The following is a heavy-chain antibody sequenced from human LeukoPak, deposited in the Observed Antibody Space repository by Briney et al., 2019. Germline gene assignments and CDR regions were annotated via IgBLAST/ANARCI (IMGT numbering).Heavy chain of an antibody. J-gene: IGHJ4*02. CDR3: ARGRGGYPPTGFDY. D-gene: IGHD5-12*01. CDR2: IYSGGST. CDR1: GFTVSSHY. Sequence: GGSLRLSCAASGFTVSSHYMSWVRQAPGKGLEWVSVIYSGGSTYYADSVKGRFTISRDNSKNTLYLQMNSLRAEDTAVYYCARGRGGYPPTGFDYWGQGTLVTVSS. V-gene: IGHV3-53*01.